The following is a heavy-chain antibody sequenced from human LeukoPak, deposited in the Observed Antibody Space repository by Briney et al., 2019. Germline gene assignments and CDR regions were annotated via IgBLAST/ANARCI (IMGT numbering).Heavy chain of an antibody. Sequence: SETLSLTCAVYAGSLSSYYWSWIRQPPGKGLEWIGEINHSGSTNYNPSLKSRVTISVDTSKNQFSLKLSSVTAADTAVYYCARGVPKETWGQGTLVTVSS. V-gene: IGHV4-34*01. CDR2: INHSGST. D-gene: IGHD5-24*01. CDR1: AGSLSSYY. CDR3: ARGVPKET. J-gene: IGHJ4*02.